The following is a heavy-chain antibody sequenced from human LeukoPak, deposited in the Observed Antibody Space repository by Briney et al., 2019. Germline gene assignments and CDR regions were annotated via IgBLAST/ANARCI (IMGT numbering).Heavy chain of an antibody. D-gene: IGHD6-19*01. CDR2: IYSGGST. J-gene: IGHJ4*02. Sequence: GGSLRLSCAASGFTISGNFMTWVRQAPGKGLEWVSVIYSGGSTSYADSVKGRFTISRDNAKNTLYLQMNSLRAEDTAVYYCAILSPNIAVAGDSFDYWGQGTLVTVSS. V-gene: IGHV3-66*01. CDR3: AILSPNIAVAGDSFDY. CDR1: GFTISGNF.